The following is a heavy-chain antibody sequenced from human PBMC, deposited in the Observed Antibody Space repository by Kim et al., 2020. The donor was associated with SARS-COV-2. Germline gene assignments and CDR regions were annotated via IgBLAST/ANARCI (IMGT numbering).Heavy chain of an antibody. J-gene: IGHJ3*02. CDR1: GGTFSSYA. Sequence: SVKVSCKASGGTFSSYAISWVRQAPGQGLEWMGGIIPIFGTANYAQKFQGRVTITADESTSTAYMELSSLRFEDTAVYYCAREPPRDYDYIWGSYRPDAFDIWGQGTMVTVSS. CDR3: AREPPRDYDYIWGSYRPDAFDI. D-gene: IGHD3-16*02. CDR2: IIPIFGTA. V-gene: IGHV1-69*13.